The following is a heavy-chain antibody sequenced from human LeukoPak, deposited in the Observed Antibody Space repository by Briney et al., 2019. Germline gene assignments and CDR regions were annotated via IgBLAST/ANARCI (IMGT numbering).Heavy chain of an antibody. V-gene: IGHV3-23*01. CDR3: AKAPYSSGFVYFDY. J-gene: IGHJ4*02. CDR1: GFTFSNYA. D-gene: IGHD6-19*01. Sequence: GGSLRLSCAASGFTFSNYAMSWVRQAPGKGLEWVSTISGSGGSTYYADSVKGRFTISRDNSKNTLHLQMNSLRAEDTAVYYCAKAPYSSGFVYFDYWGQGTLVTVSA. CDR2: ISGSGGST.